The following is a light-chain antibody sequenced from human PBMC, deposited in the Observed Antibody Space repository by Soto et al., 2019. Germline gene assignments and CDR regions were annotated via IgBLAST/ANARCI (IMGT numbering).Light chain of an antibody. CDR2: DDN. CDR3: GSWDSSLSAYV. CDR1: SSNIGGNS. J-gene: IGLJ1*01. Sequence: QSVMTQPPSVSAAPGQKVIISCCGSSSNIGGNSVSWYQQLPGTAPKLLIYDDNKRPSGIPDRFSGSKSGTSATLGITGFQTGDEADYYCGSWDSSLSAYVFGTGTKLTVL. V-gene: IGLV1-51*01.